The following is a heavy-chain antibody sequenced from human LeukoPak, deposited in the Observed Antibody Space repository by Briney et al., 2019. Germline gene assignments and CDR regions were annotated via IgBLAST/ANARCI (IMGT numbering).Heavy chain of an antibody. V-gene: IGHV3-74*01. Sequence: GGSLRLSCTASGFIFSTSWMTWVRQAPGKGLVWVSRINSGGSSTSYADSVKGRFTISRDNAKNTLYLQMNSLRAEDTAVYYCARGVPEYYDILTGYYNWGQGTLVTVSS. CDR1: GFIFSTSW. CDR2: INSGGSST. CDR3: ARGVPEYYDILTGYYN. D-gene: IGHD3-9*01. J-gene: IGHJ4*02.